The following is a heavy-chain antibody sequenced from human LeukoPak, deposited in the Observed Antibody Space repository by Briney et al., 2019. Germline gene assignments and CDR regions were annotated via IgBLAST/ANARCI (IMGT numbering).Heavy chain of an antibody. Sequence: PGGSLRLSCAASGFAFSSYWMSWVRQAPGKGLEWVSAISGSGGSTYYADSVKGRFTISRDNSKNTLYLQMNSLRAEDTAVYYCAKDWNSGYDSYYFDYWGQGTLVTVSS. CDR1: GFAFSSYW. CDR3: AKDWNSGYDSYYFDY. D-gene: IGHD5-12*01. V-gene: IGHV3-23*01. CDR2: ISGSGGST. J-gene: IGHJ4*02.